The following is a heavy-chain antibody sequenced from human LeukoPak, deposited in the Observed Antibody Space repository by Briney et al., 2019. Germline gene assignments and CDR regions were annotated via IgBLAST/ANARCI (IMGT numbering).Heavy chain of an antibody. J-gene: IGHJ5*02. Sequence: SETLSLTCTVSGGSISSYYWSWIRQPAGKGLEWIGRIYTSGSTNYNPSLKSRVTMSVDTSKNQFSLKLSSVTAADTAVYYCARAGAPYFPFWFDPWGQGTLVTVSS. CDR2: IYTSGST. CDR3: ARAGAPYFPFWFDP. CDR1: GGSISSYY. V-gene: IGHV4-4*07. D-gene: IGHD2/OR15-2a*01.